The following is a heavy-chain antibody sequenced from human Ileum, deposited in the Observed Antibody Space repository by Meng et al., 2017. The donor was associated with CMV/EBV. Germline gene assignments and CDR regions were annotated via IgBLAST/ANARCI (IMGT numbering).Heavy chain of an antibody. J-gene: IGHJ4*02. D-gene: IGHD6-13*01. Sequence: QVQLQEAGPGLVKPSQTLYLACTVSCCPISIGGYYWNWIRQRPGKGLEWIGYIIYSGSTYYNPSLKSRLSLSLDTSKNQFSLKLTSVTAADTAVYYYARDEAIAAPLDYWGQGILVTVSS. CDR1: CCPISIGGYY. CDR3: ARDEAIAAPLDY. V-gene: IGHV4-31*03. CDR2: IIYSGST.